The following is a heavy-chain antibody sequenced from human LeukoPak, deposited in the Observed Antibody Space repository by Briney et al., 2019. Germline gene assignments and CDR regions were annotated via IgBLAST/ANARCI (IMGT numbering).Heavy chain of an antibody. CDR3: AREYDSSGYLDY. CDR1: GGSISSGGYS. J-gene: IGHJ4*02. CDR2: IYHSGST. D-gene: IGHD3-22*01. V-gene: IGHV4-30-2*01. Sequence: SETLSLTCAVSGGSISSGGYSWGWIRQPPGKGLEWIGYIYHSGSTYYNPSLKGRVTISVDRSKNQFSLKLSSVTAADTAVYYCAREYDSSGYLDYWGQGTLVTVSS.